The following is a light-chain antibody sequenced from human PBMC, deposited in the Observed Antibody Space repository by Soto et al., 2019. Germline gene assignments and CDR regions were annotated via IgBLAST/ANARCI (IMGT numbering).Light chain of an antibody. CDR1: TIGSKS. CDR2: DDS. Sequence: SYELTQPPSVSVAPGQTARITCGGNTIGSKSVHWYQQKPGQAPVLGVYDDSDRPSGIPERFSGSNSGNTATLTISRVEAGDEADYYCQVWDSSSANVVFGGGTKLTVL. CDR3: QVWDSSSANVV. J-gene: IGLJ2*01. V-gene: IGLV3-21*02.